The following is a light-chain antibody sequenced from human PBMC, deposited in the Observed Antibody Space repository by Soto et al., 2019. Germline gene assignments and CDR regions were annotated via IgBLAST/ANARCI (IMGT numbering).Light chain of an antibody. J-gene: IGKJ4*01. V-gene: IGKV3-15*01. CDR3: QQYNDWPTLT. Sequence: EIVMTQSPATLSVSPGERATLSCRASQSVNINLAWYQQKPGQAPRLLIYGTSTRANGVPARFSGSGSGTELTLTISNLQSQDFAVYYCQQYNDWPTLTFGGGTQVDIK. CDR2: GTS. CDR1: QSVNIN.